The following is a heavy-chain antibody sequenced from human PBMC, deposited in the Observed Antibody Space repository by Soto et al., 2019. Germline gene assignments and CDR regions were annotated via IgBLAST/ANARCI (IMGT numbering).Heavy chain of an antibody. J-gene: IGHJ4*02. CDR3: AKARERFGDLAIDY. V-gene: IGHV3-23*01. D-gene: IGHD3-10*01. CDR2: ISGSGGST. Sequence: GGSLRLSCAASGFTFSSYAMSWVRQAPGKGLEWVSAISGSGGSTYYADSVKGRFTISRDNSKNTLYLQMNSLRAEDTAVYYCAKARERFGDLAIDYWGQGTLVTVSS. CDR1: GFTFSSYA.